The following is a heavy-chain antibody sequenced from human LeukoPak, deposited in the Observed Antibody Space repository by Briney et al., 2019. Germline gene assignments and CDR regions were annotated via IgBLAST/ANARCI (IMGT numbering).Heavy chain of an antibody. Sequence: PGGSLRLSCAASGFTFSSYSMNWVRQAPGKGLEWVSVIYSGGSTYYADSVKGRFTISRDNSKNTLYLQMNSLRAEDTAVYYCARVGSGYSYGHPGYWGQGTLVTVSS. J-gene: IGHJ4*02. CDR1: GFTFSSYS. V-gene: IGHV3-53*01. CDR2: IYSGGST. D-gene: IGHD5-18*01. CDR3: ARVGSGYSYGHPGY.